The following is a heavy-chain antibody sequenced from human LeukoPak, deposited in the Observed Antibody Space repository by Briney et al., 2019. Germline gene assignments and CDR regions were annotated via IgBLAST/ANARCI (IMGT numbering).Heavy chain of an antibody. J-gene: IGHJ4*02. Sequence: ASVKVSCKASGYTFTSYGISWVRQAPEQGLEWMGWISAYNGNTNYAQKLQGRVTMTTDTSTSTAYMELRSLRSDDTAVYYCARVEHTAMVRAHFDYWGQGTLVTVSS. D-gene: IGHD5-18*01. CDR3: ARVEHTAMVRAHFDY. CDR2: ISAYNGNT. CDR1: GYTFTSYG. V-gene: IGHV1-18*04.